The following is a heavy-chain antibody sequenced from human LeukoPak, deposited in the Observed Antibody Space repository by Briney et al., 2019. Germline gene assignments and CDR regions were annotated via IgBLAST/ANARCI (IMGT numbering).Heavy chain of an antibody. CDR3: ARESVADGPFDP. V-gene: IGHV1-69*05. J-gene: IGHJ5*02. CDR2: FIPIFGSG. CDR1: GGTFSNYA. Sequence: SVKVSCKASGGTFSNYAISWVRQAPGQGLQWMGRFIPIFGSGNYAHNYQGRVTITTDDSATVAYMELTGLTSDDTAIYYCARESVADGPFDPWGQGTLITVAS. D-gene: IGHD2-8*01.